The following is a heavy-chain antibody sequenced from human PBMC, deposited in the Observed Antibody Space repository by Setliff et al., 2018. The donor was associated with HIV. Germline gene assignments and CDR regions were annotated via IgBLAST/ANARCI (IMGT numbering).Heavy chain of an antibody. D-gene: IGHD2-21*01. CDR1: GYIFTSYA. CDR3: ARTNIYSDAFDI. J-gene: IGHJ3*02. Sequence: VASVKVSCKASGYIFTSYALNWVRQVPGQGVEWMGWISSNTGNPTYGQDFTGRFVFSLDTSVNTAYLQITTLKAEDSAMYYCARTNIYSDAFDIWGQGTMVTVSS. V-gene: IGHV7-4-1*02. CDR2: ISSNTGNP.